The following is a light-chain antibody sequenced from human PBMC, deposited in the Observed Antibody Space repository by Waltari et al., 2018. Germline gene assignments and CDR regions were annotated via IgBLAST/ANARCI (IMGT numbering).Light chain of an antibody. CDR2: GAS. CDR1: QSLTSTF. CDR3: QQYGTSPWT. J-gene: IGKJ1*01. Sequence: EIVLTQSPGTLSFSPGEGATLSCRASQSLTSTFLAWYQQRPGQAPRLLIYGASRRATGIPDRFSGSGSGTHFTLTISRLEPEDFAVYYCQQYGTSPWTFGQGTKVEIK. V-gene: IGKV3-20*01.